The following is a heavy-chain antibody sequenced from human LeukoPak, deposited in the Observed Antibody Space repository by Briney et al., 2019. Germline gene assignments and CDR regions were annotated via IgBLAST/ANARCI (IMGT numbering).Heavy chain of an antibody. J-gene: IGHJ5*02. CDR2: IYYSGST. CDR1: GGSISSSSYY. V-gene: IGHV4-39*07. CDR3: ASGVEEEDKPIRWVWFDP. Sequence: SETLSLTCTVSGGSISSSSYYWGWIRQPPGKGLEWIGSIYYSGSTYYNPSLKSRVTISVDTSKNQFSLKLSSVTAADTAVYYCASGVEEEDKPIRWVWFDPWGQGTLVTVSS. D-gene: IGHD4-23*01.